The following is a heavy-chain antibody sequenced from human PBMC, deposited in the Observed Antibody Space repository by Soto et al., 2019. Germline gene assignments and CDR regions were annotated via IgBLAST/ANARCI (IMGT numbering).Heavy chain of an antibody. J-gene: IGHJ4*02. CDR2: FDPEDGET. D-gene: IGHD3-22*01. CDR1: GYTLTELS. CDR3: ATDHVYYYDSSGFLDY. V-gene: IGHV1-24*01. Sequence: GASVKVSCKVSGYTLTELSMHWVRQAPGKGLEWMGGFDPEDGETIYAQKFQGRVTMTEDTSTDTAYMELSSLRSEDTAVYYCATDHVYYYDSSGFLDYWGQGTLVTVSS.